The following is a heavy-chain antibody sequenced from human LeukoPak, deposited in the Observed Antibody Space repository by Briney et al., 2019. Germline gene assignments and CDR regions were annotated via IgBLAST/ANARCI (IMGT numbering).Heavy chain of an antibody. Sequence: SETLSLTRIVPGGSISPYYWSCIPQPPGRGLEWIAFIPYSGRTNSNPSLKSRVTLSVDTSKNQFSLKLISVTAADTAVYYCARYISSGNDYWGQGSLVTVSS. CDR3: ARYISSGNDY. J-gene: IGHJ4*02. V-gene: IGHV4-59*08. CDR1: GGSISPYY. CDR2: IPYSGRT. D-gene: IGHD6-13*01.